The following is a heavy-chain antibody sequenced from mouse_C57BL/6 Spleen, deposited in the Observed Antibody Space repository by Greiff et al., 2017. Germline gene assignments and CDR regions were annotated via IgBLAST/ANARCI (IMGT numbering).Heavy chain of an antibody. V-gene: IGHV1-62-3*01. Sequence: QVQLQQPGAELVKPGASVKLSCKASGYTFTSYWMHWVKQRPGRGLEWIGRIDPNSGGTKYNEKFKGKATFTADTSSNTAYMQLSSLTTEDSAIYYCARTSRGDYWGQGTTLTVSS. CDR2: IDPNSGGT. CDR1: GYTFTSYW. D-gene: IGHD1-1*01. J-gene: IGHJ2*01. CDR3: ARTSRGDY.